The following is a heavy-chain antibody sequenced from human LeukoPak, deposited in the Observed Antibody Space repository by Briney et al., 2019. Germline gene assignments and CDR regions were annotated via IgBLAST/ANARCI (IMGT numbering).Heavy chain of an antibody. V-gene: IGHV3-9*01. CDR1: GFTFEDYA. CDR2: ISWNSGNI. Sequence: GGSLRLSCAASGFTFEDYAMHWVRQVPGKGLEWVSGISWNSGNIGYADSVKGRFTISRDNAKNSLYLQMNSLRAEDTAVYYCAKDDSTYSGYDYGGFDYWGQGTLVTVSS. D-gene: IGHD5-12*01. J-gene: IGHJ4*02. CDR3: AKDDSTYSGYDYGGFDY.